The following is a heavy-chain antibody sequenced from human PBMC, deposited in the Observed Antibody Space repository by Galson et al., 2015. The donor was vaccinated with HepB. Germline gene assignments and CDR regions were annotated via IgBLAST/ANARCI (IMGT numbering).Heavy chain of an antibody. Sequence: QSGAEVTKPGESLKISCTGSGSSFTSYWIGWVRQMPGKGLEWMGIIYPGDSDTRYSPSFQGQVTISADESISTAYLQWSSLKASDTAMYYCARQTRSPRWFGELSSYHDAFDIWGQGTMVTVSS. J-gene: IGHJ3*02. CDR3: ARQTRSPRWFGELSSYHDAFDI. V-gene: IGHV5-51*01. CDR1: GSSFTSYW. CDR2: IYPGDSDT. D-gene: IGHD3-10*01.